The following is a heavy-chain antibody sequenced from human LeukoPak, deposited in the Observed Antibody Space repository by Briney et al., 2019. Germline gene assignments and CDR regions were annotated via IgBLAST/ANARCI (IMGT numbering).Heavy chain of an antibody. V-gene: IGHV4-4*07. CDR3: ARRNVLTEGEAFDI. Sequence: SETLSLSCTVSGGSIITYYWSWIRQPAGKGLEWIGRIYSSGRTNYHPSLESRVTMSVDASKNQFSLKLNSVTAADTAVYYCARRNVLTEGEAFDIWGQGTLVTVSS. CDR1: GGSIITYY. CDR2: IYSSGRT. D-gene: IGHD3-16*01. J-gene: IGHJ3*02.